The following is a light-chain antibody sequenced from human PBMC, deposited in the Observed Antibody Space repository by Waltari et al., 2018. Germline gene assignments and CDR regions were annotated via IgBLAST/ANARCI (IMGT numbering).Light chain of an antibody. Sequence: QSVLTQPPSVSGAPGQTVTISCTRSSSTIGAGYAVHWYQQLPGTAPKLLIYGNSNRPSGVPDRFSGSKSGTSASLAITGLQAEDEADYYCQSYDSSLSGYVFGTGTKVTVL. CDR2: GNS. CDR3: QSYDSSLSGYV. CDR1: SSTIGAGYA. V-gene: IGLV1-40*01. J-gene: IGLJ1*01.